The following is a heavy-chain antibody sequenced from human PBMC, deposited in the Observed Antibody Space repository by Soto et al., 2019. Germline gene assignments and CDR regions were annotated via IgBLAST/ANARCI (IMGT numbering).Heavy chain of an antibody. J-gene: IGHJ4*02. Sequence: PSETLSLTCAVSSGSISSSNWWSWVSQPPGKGLEWIGEIYHSGSTNYNPSLKSRVTISVDKSKNQFSLKLSSVTAADTAVYYCARLSGYLGSYPFDYWGQGTLVTVSS. CDR3: ARLSGYLGSYPFDY. V-gene: IGHV4-4*02. CDR2: IYHSGST. D-gene: IGHD3-3*01. CDR1: SGSISSSNW.